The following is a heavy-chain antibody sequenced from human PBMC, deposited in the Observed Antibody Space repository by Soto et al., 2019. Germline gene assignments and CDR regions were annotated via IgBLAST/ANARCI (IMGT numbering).Heavy chain of an antibody. CDR1: GFTFTSSA. CDR3: AAGIAVADPFDY. J-gene: IGHJ4*02. D-gene: IGHD6-19*01. CDR2: IVVGSGNT. Sequence: QMQLVQSGPEVKKPGTSAKVSCKASGFTFTSSAVQWVRQARGQRLEWIGWIVVGSGNTNYAQKFQERVTITRDMSTSTDYMELSSLRSEDTAVYYCAAGIAVADPFDYWGQGTLVTVSS. V-gene: IGHV1-58*01.